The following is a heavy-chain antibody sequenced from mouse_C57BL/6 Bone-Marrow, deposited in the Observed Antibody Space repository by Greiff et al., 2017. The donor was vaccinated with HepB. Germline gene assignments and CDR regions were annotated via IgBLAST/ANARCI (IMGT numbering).Heavy chain of an antibody. J-gene: IGHJ3*01. V-gene: IGHV5-6*01. CDR1: GFPFSSYG. Sequence: EVKLMESGGDLVKPGGSLKLSCAASGFPFSSYGMSWVRQTPDKRLEWVATISSGGSYTYYPDSVKGRFTISRDNAKNTLYLQMTSLRSEDTAMYYCARLGFAYWGQGTLVTVSA. CDR3: ARLGFAY. CDR2: ISSGGSYT.